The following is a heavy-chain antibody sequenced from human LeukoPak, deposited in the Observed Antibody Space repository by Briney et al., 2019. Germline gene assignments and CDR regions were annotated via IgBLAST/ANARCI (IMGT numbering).Heavy chain of an antibody. CDR1: GFTFSDYY. J-gene: IGHJ4*02. CDR2: ISSSGSTI. Sequence: GGSLRLSCAASGFTFSDYYMSWIRQAPGKGLEWVSYISSSGSTIYYADSVKGRFTISRDNAKNSLYLHMNSLRAEDTAVYYCARDNYYDSSGYYDYWGQGTLVTVSS. V-gene: IGHV3-11*01. CDR3: ARDNYYDSSGYYDY. D-gene: IGHD3-22*01.